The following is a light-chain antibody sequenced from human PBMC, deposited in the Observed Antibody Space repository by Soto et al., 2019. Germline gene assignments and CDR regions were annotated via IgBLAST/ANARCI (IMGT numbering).Light chain of an antibody. Sequence: QPVLTQPPSASGTPGQRVTISCSGSSSNIGSNYVYWYQQLPGTAPKLLIYRNNQRPSGVPDRFSGSKSGTSASLAISGLRSEDEADYYCAAWDDSPSGPVFGGGTKVTVL. J-gene: IGLJ2*01. CDR1: SSNIGSNY. CDR2: RNN. CDR3: AAWDDSPSGPV. V-gene: IGLV1-47*01.